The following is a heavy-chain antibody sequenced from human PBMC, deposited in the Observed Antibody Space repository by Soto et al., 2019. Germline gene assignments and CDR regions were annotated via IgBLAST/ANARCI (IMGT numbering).Heavy chain of an antibody. CDR3: AITKEMATTRVDY. Sequence: QVQLVQSGAAVKKPGSSVKVSCKASGGTFSSYTISWVRQAPGQGLEWMGRIIPILGIANYAQKFQGRVTITADKSTSTAYMELSSLRSEDTAVYYCAITKEMATTRVDYWGQGTLVTVSS. V-gene: IGHV1-69*02. CDR2: IIPILGIA. J-gene: IGHJ4*02. CDR1: GGTFSSYT. D-gene: IGHD5-12*01.